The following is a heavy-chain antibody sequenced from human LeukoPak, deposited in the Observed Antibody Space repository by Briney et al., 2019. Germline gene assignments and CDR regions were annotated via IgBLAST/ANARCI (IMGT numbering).Heavy chain of an antibody. D-gene: IGHD3-22*01. V-gene: IGHV5-51*01. CDR3: ARQRAGASHYDDTGLPRGAFDV. J-gene: IGHJ3*01. CDR1: GYRFTTYW. Sequence: GESLKISCKVSGYRFTTYWIAWVRQMPGKGLEFMGIIFPDDSDTRYSPSFRGQVTISVDKSINTAYLQWISLKASDTAMYYCARQRAGASHYDDTGLPRGAFDVWGQGTMLTVSS. CDR2: IFPDDSDT.